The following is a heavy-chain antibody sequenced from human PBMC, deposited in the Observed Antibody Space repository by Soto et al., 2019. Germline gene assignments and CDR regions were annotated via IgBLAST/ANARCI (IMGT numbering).Heavy chain of an antibody. Sequence: GGSLRLSCAASGFTFDDYAMHWVRQAPGKGLEWVSGISWNSGSIGYADSVKGRFTISRDNAKNSLYLQMNSLRAEDTALYYCAKDKVLLDDFWSGYFDYWGQGTLVTVSS. CDR3: AKDKVLLDDFWSGYFDY. CDR2: ISWNSGSI. V-gene: IGHV3-9*01. CDR1: GFTFDDYA. D-gene: IGHD3-3*01. J-gene: IGHJ4*02.